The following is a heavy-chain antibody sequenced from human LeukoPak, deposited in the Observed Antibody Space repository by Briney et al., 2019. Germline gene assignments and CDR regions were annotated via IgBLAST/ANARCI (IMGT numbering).Heavy chain of an antibody. CDR1: GFTFSSYA. J-gene: IGHJ6*03. Sequence: PGRSLRLSCAASGFTFSSYAMHWVRQAPGKGLEWVAVISYDGSNKYYADSVKGRFTISRDNSKNTLYLQMNSLRSEDTAVYYCARVLRYCSGGNCYSGGLGYMDVWGKGTTVT. CDR2: ISYDGSNK. D-gene: IGHD2-15*01. CDR3: ARVLRYCSGGNCYSGGLGYMDV. V-gene: IGHV3-30*04.